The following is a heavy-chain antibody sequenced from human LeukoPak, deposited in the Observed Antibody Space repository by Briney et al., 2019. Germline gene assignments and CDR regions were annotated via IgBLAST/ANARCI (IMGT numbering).Heavy chain of an antibody. D-gene: IGHD1-26*01. V-gene: IGHV4-39*07. CDR1: GGSISNSSYY. CDR3: ASRGEWELLFDY. J-gene: IGHJ4*02. CDR2: IYYSGRT. Sequence: PSETLSLICTVSGGSISNSSYYWGWVRQPPEKGLEWIGSIYYSGRTFYNPSLKSRVTISVDTSKNQFSLKLISVTAADTAVYYCASRGEWELLFDYWGQGTLVTVSS.